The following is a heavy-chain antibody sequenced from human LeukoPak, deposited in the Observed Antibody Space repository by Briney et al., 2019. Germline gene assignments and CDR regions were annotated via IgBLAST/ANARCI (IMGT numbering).Heavy chain of an antibody. V-gene: IGHV3-33*01. CDR3: ARHRGVEMATIDY. Sequence: GGSLRLSCAASGFTFSNFGMHWVRQGPGKGLEWVAVVWNDETNKYYADSVKGRFTISRDNSKNTLYLQMNSLRAEDTAVYYCARHRGVEMATIDYWGQGTLVTVSS. CDR2: VWNDETNK. CDR1: GFTFSNFG. D-gene: IGHD5-24*01. J-gene: IGHJ4*02.